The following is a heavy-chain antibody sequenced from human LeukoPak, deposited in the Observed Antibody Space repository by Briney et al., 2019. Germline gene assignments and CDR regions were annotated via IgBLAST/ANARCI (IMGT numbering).Heavy chain of an antibody. D-gene: IGHD3-10*01. J-gene: IGHJ4*02. CDR1: GFTFSTYA. Sequence: GRSLRLSCAASGFTFSTYAMHWVRQAPGKGLEWVAVISYDGSNTYYADSVKGRFTISRDNSMNTLYLQLNSLRAEDTAVYYCARDSTYYYASGSSGPHYFDYWGQGTLVTVSS. CDR2: ISYDGSNT. CDR3: ARDSTYYYASGSSGPHYFDY. V-gene: IGHV3-30*01.